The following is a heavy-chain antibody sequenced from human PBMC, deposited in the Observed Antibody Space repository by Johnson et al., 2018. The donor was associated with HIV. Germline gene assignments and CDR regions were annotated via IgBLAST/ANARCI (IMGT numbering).Heavy chain of an antibody. D-gene: IGHD3-22*01. CDR3: ARDLGSGYNDALYI. Sequence: VQLVESGGGVVRPGGSLRLSCAASGFTFDDYGMTWVRQAPGKGLELVSGIHWNGGSTGYADSVKGRFTISRDNAKNSLYLQMNSLRAEDTALYYCARDLGSGYNDALYIWGQGTMVTISS. J-gene: IGHJ3*02. CDR1: GFTFDDYG. V-gene: IGHV3-20*04. CDR2: IHWNGGST.